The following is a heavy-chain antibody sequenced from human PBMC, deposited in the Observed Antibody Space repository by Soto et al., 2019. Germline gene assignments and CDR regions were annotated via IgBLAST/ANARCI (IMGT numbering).Heavy chain of an antibody. Sequence: QVQLVQSGAEVKKPGASVKVSCKASGYTFTSYGISWVRQAPGQGLEWMGWISAYNGNTNYAQKLQGRVTMTTDTATSRACMEVRSLRSEDTAVYYGERDGYYYDSSGYHRGATFDYWGQGTLVTVS. D-gene: IGHD3-22*01. CDR2: ISAYNGNT. CDR1: GYTFTSYG. J-gene: IGHJ4*02. CDR3: ERDGYYYDSSGYHRGATFDY. V-gene: IGHV1-18*01.